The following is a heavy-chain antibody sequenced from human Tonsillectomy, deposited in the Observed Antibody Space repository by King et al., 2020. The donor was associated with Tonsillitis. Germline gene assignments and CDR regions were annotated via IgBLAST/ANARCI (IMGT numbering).Heavy chain of an antibody. CDR1: GYSFTSYW. CDR3: ARHVSGSQGVVATISRGFDAFDI. CDR2: IYPGDSYT. D-gene: IGHD5-12*01. J-gene: IGHJ3*02. Sequence: QLVQSGAEVKKPGESLKISCKGSGYSFTSYWIGWGRQMPGKGLEWLGIIYPGDSYTRYSPSFQGQVTISAEQSIITAYLQWSRRKAPDTAMYYLARHVSGSQGVVATISRGFDAFDIWGKGTMVTVSS. V-gene: IGHV5-51*01.